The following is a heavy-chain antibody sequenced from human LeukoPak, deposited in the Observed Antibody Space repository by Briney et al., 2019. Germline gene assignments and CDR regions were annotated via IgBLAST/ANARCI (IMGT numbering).Heavy chain of an antibody. D-gene: IGHD3-9*01. CDR2: ISSSGSTT. CDR1: GFTFSDYY. V-gene: IGHV3-11*01. CDR3: ARYEAQLRYFDWLLSLGAFDI. Sequence: GGSLRLSCAASGFTFSDYYMIWIRQAPGKGLEWVSYISSSGSTTYYADSVKGRFTISRDNAKNSLYLQMNSLRAEDTAVYYCARYEAQLRYFDWLLSLGAFDIWGQGTMVTVSS. J-gene: IGHJ3*02.